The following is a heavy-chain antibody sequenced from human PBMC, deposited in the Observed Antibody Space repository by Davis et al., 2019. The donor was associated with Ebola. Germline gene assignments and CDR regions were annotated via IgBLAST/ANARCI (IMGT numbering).Heavy chain of an antibody. J-gene: IGHJ5*02. V-gene: IGHV1-2*02. Sequence: ASVKVSCKASGYTFTGHYIHWVRQAPGQGLEWMGWINPNNGGTNYAQKFQDRVTMTRDTSINTAYMELSRLRSADTAVYYCPRGSDSGYLVTGWFDPWGQGTLVTVSS. D-gene: IGHD3-22*01. CDR2: INPNNGGT. CDR3: PRGSDSGYLVTGWFDP. CDR1: GYTFTGHY.